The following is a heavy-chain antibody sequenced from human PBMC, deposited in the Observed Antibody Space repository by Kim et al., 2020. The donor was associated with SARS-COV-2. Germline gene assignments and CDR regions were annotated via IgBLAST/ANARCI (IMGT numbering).Heavy chain of an antibody. D-gene: IGHD2-15*01. J-gene: IGHJ4*02. Sequence: ADSVKGRFTTSRDNDKNTLYLEVRNLRADDTAVYHCAKETGVGLHDYWGQGTLVTVSS. V-gene: IGHV3-11*04. CDR3: AKETGVGLHDY.